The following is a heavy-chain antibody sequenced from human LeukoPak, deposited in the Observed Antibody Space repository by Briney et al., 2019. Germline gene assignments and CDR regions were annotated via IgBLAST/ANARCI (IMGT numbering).Heavy chain of an antibody. CDR2: INSDGSST. J-gene: IGHJ4*02. V-gene: IGHV3-74*01. Sequence: PSGGSLRLSCAASGFTFSSYWMHWVRQAPGKGLVWVSRINSDGSSTSYADSVKGRFTISRDNAKNSLYLQMNSLRAEDTAVYYSARDEGVLMVFYWGQGTLVTVSS. D-gene: IGHD2-8*01. CDR3: ARDEGVLMVFY. CDR1: GFTFSSYW.